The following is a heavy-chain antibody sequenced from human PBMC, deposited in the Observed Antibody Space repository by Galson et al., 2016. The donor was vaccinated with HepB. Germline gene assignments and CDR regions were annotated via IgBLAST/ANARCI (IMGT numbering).Heavy chain of an antibody. CDR1: GFTFSDFG. CDR2: IWYDGTGR. V-gene: IGHV3-33*01. J-gene: IGHJ4*02. CDR3: VRERWAMIRGHFDY. D-gene: IGHD3-22*01. Sequence: SLRLSCAVSGFTFSDFGMHWVRQPPGKGLEWMAVIWYDGTGRSYVDSVRDRFTISRDNSKNTLYLQMNSLRVEDTAVYYCVRERWAMIRGHFDYWGRGTLVTASS.